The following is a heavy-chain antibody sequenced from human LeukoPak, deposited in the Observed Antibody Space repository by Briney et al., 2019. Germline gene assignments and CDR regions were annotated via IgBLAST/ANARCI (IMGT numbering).Heavy chain of an antibody. CDR1: GGSVSSGSYY. Sequence: MSSETLSLTCTVSGGSVSSGSYYWSWIRQPPGKGLEWIGYIYYSGSTNYNPSLKSRDTISVDTSKNQFSLKLSSVTAADTAVYYCAREARGGAGSFSDYWGQGTLVTVSS. CDR3: AREARGGAGSFSDY. CDR2: IYYSGST. D-gene: IGHD1-26*01. J-gene: IGHJ4*02. V-gene: IGHV4-61*01.